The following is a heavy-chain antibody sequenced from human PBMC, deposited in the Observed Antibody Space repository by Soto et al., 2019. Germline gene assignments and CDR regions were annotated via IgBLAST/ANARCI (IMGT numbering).Heavy chain of an antibody. CDR2: VYFSGNT. Sequence: SETLSLTCTVSGGSLSSYYWTWIRQSPGKGLEWIGYVYFSGNTNYNPSLKSRVTISIDTSKNQFSLTLASVTAADTAFYYCGSVRPSGYVLSWGQGTMGTVS. CDR3: GSVRPSGYVLS. V-gene: IGHV4-59*01. J-gene: IGHJ4*02. CDR1: GGSLSSYY. D-gene: IGHD6-25*01.